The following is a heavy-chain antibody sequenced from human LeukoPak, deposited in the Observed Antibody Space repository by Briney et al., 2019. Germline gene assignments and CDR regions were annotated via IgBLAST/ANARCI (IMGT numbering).Heavy chain of an antibody. CDR1: GYTFTGYY. J-gene: IGHJ5*02. CDR3: ARSRRIVVVPAAIGQNNWFDP. V-gene: IGHV1-2*02. Sequence: ASVKVSCKASGYTFTGYYMHWVRQAPGQGLEWMGWINPNSGGTNYAQKFQGRVTMTRDTSISTAYMELSRLRPDDTAVYYCARSRRIVVVPAAIGQNNWFDPWGQGTLVTVSS. D-gene: IGHD2-2*02. CDR2: INPNSGGT.